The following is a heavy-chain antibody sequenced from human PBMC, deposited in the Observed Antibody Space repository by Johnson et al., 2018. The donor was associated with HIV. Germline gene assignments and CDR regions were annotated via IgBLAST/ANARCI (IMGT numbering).Heavy chain of an antibody. CDR3: ARGGPYSSGWSGAGAFDI. V-gene: IGHV3-20*04. CDR2: INWNGGST. CDR1: GFTFDDYG. Sequence: VQLVESGGGVVRPGGSLRLSCAASGFTFDDYGMSWVRQAPGKGLEWVSGINWNGGSTGYADSVKGRFTISRDNAKNSLYLQMNTLRAEDTALYYCARGGPYSSGWSGAGAFDIWGQGTMVTVSS. J-gene: IGHJ3*02. D-gene: IGHD6-19*01.